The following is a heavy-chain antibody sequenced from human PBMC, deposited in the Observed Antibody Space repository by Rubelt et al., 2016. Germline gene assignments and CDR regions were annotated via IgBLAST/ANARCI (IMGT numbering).Heavy chain of an antibody. J-gene: IGHJ4*02. CDR3: ASEGTSIAARPFDY. V-gene: IGHV6-1*01. Sequence: TYYRSKWYNDYAVSVKSRITINPDTSKNQFSLQLNSVTPEDTAVYYCASEGTSIAARPFDYWGQGTLVTVSS. CDR2: TYYRSKWYN. D-gene: IGHD6-6*01.